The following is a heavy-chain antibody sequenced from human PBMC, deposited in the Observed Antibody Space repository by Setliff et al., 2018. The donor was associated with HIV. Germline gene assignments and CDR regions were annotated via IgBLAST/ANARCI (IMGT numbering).Heavy chain of an antibody. V-gene: IGHV4-59*08. J-gene: IGHJ6*03. D-gene: IGHD1-26*01. CDR1: GGSISSYY. Sequence: LETLSLTCTVSGGSISSYYWSWIRQPPGKGLEWIGYIYYSGSTNYNPSLKSRLTIAIDTSKNQFSLRLSSVTAADTAIYYCARGVNSGTYWGYYYYMDVWGKGTTVTVSS. CDR2: IYYSGST. CDR3: ARGVNSGTYWGYYYYMDV.